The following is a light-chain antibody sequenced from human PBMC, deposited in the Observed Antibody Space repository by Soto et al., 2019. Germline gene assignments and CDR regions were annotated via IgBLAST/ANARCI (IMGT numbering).Light chain of an antibody. Sequence: QSVLTQPASVSGSPGQSITISCTGTSSDVGGYNYVSWYQHHPGKAHKLIIYDVSNRPSGVSNRFSGSKSGNTASLTISGLQLEDEADYYCSSYTTSNTRQIVFGTGTKVTVL. V-gene: IGLV2-14*03. CDR2: DVS. CDR1: SSDVGGYNY. J-gene: IGLJ1*01. CDR3: SSYTTSNTRQIV.